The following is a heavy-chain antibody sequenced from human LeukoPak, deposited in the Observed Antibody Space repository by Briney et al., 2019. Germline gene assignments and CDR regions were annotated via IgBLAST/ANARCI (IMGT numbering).Heavy chain of an antibody. Sequence: SGGSLRLSCEASGFTFSNYAMSWVRQAPGKGLEWVSTVTASARRTYYADSVQGRFTISRDNSNNTLFLQVNSLRADDTAVYHCAKWGFSDRSGANLHSWGQGTLVTVSS. CDR1: GFTFSNYA. CDR2: VTASARRT. D-gene: IGHD3-22*01. CDR3: AKWGFSDRSGANLHS. V-gene: IGHV3-23*01. J-gene: IGHJ4*02.